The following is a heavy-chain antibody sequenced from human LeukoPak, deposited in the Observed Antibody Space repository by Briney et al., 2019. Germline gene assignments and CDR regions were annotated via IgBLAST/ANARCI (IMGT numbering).Heavy chain of an antibody. J-gene: IGHJ4*02. D-gene: IGHD6-19*01. Sequence: GGSLRLSCAASGFTLSSYWMSWVRQAPGKGLEWVANIKQDGSEKYYVDSVKGRFTISRDNAKNSLYLQMNSLRAEDTAVYYCARASSGCWNYWGQGPLVTVSS. CDR2: IKQDGSEK. CDR1: GFTLSSYW. CDR3: ARASSGCWNY. V-gene: IGHV3-7*03.